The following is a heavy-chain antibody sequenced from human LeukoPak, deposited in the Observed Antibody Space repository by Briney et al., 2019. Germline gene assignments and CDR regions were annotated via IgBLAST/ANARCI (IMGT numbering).Heavy chain of an antibody. CDR1: GYTFTSYD. CDR3: ASPMVRGGNWFDP. D-gene: IGHD3-10*01. Sequence: GASVKVSCKASGYTFTSYDINWVRQATGQGLEWMGWMNPNSGNTGYAQKFQGRVTMTRNTSISTAYMELSSLRSEDTAVYYCASPMVRGGNWFDPWGQGTLVTVSS. CDR2: MNPNSGNT. V-gene: IGHV1-8*02. J-gene: IGHJ5*02.